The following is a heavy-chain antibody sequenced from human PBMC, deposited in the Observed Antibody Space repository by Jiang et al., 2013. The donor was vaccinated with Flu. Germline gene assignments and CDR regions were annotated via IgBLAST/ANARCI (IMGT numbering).Heavy chain of an antibody. J-gene: IGHJ4*02. Sequence: GAEVKKPGASVKVSCKASGYTFTDYDLHWVRQTPGQGLEWLGIINPGGGGTTYAQNFRGRFTMTRDTATSTLYMELSSLRSEDTAVYFCARLLSCGGSCYYFDHWGQGTLVTVSS. CDR2: INPGGGGT. V-gene: IGHV1-46*01. D-gene: IGHD2-15*01. CDR1: GYTFTDYD. CDR3: ARLLSCGGSCYYFDH.